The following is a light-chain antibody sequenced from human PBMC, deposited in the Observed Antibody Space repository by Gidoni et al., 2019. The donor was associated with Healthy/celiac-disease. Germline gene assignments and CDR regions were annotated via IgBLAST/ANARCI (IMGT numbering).Light chain of an antibody. CDR2: AAS. Sequence: DIQLTQSPSSLSASVGDRVTIPCRASQSISSYLNWYPQKPGKAPKLLIYAASSLQRGVPSRFSGSGSGTDFTLTIRRLQPEDFATYYCQQSYSTLGLTFGGGTKVEIK. J-gene: IGKJ4*01. CDR1: QSISSY. CDR3: QQSYSTLGLT. V-gene: IGKV1-39*01.